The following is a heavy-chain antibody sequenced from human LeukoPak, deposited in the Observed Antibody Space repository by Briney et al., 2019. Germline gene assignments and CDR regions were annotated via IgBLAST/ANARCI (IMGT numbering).Heavy chain of an antibody. CDR2: ISSSGSTI. CDR1: GFTFSSYE. D-gene: IGHD2-15*01. V-gene: IGHV3-48*03. J-gene: IGHJ6*02. CDR3: ARYCSGGSCFGMDV. Sequence: GGSLRLXCAASGFTFSSYEMNWVRQAPGKGLEWVSYISSSGSTIYYADSVKGRFTISRDNAKNSLYLQMNSLRAEDTAVYYCARYCSGGSCFGMDVWGQGTTVTVSS.